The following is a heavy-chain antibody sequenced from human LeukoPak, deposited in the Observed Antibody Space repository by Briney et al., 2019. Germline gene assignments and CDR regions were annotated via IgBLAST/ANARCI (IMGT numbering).Heavy chain of an antibody. CDR1: GFTFTRFW. J-gene: IGHJ4*02. CDR2: INVEGTTT. D-gene: IGHD3-10*01. Sequence: QAGGSLRLSCAGSGFTFTRFWMRWVRQAPGKGLVWVSRINVEGTTTTYADSVEGRFTISRDENTLYLQMNHLRVDDTAVYYCTRGGEEPFDYWGQGTLVTVSS. V-gene: IGHV3-74*01. CDR3: TRGGEEPFDY.